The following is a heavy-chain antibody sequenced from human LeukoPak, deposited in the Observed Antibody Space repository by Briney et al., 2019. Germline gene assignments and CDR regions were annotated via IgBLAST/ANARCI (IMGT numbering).Heavy chain of an antibody. D-gene: IGHD1-26*01. Sequence: GGSLRLSCAASGFTFSNYGMHWVRQAPGKGLEWVAVISYDGNDKYYAGSVRGRFTISRDTSKNTLYVQLNSLRAEDTAVYYCAKDRLSRHSGTCPDYWGQGTLVTVSS. CDR2: ISYDGNDK. CDR1: GFTFSNYG. V-gene: IGHV3-30*18. J-gene: IGHJ4*02. CDR3: AKDRLSRHSGTCPDY.